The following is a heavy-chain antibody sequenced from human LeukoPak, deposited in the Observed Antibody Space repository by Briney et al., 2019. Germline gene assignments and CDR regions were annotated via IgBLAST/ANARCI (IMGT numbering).Heavy chain of an antibody. V-gene: IGHV4-34*01. Sequence: PSETLSLTRAVYGGSFSGYYWSWIRQPPGKGLEWIGEMNHCGSTNYNASLKSRVTISVDTSKNQFSLKLSSVTAADTAVYYCARRPQYSGYGPLDYWGQGTLVTVSS. CDR2: MNHCGST. J-gene: IGHJ4*02. D-gene: IGHD5-12*01. CDR3: ARRPQYSGYGPLDY. CDR1: GGSFSGYY.